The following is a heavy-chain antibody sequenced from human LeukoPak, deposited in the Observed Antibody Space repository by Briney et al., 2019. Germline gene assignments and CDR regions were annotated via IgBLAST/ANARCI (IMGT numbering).Heavy chain of an antibody. Sequence: GASVKVSCKASGYTFTGYYMHWVRQAPGQGLEWMGWINPNSGGTNYAQKFQGWVTMTRDTSISTAYMELSRLRSDDTAVYYCARDLILRSADILTWLPNSYGMDVGGQGTTVTVSS. D-gene: IGHD3-9*01. CDR3: ARDLILRSADILTWLPNSYGMDV. CDR1: GYTFTGYY. V-gene: IGHV1-2*04. J-gene: IGHJ6*02. CDR2: INPNSGGT.